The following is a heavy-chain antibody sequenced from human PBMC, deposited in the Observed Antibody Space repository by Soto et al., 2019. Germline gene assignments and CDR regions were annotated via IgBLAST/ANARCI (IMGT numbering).Heavy chain of an antibody. V-gene: IGHV4-38-2*02. CDR1: GYSISSGFY. Sequence: SETLSLTCSVSGYSISSGFYWGWIRQPPGKGLQWIGNIYHSGNTYYNPSLKSRVTISVDTSKNQFSLRLTSVSAADTAVYFCARGRAGGTVDYWGQGTLVTVSS. CDR3: ARGRAGGTVDY. J-gene: IGHJ4*02. CDR2: IYHSGNT.